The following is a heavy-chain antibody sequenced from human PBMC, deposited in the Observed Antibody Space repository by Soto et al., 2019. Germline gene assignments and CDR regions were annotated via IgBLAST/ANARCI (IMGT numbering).Heavy chain of an antibody. CDR3: AREGNLGRWLQPLDF. D-gene: IGHD5-12*01. Sequence: PSETLSLTCTVSGGYISSGGYSWSWIRQPPGKGLEWIGNIYHNGSTNYNPSLKSRVTMSLDTSKNQFSLRLISVTAADTAKYYCAREGNLGRWLQPLDFWGQGTLVTVSS. CDR1: GGYISSGGYS. V-gene: IGHV4-61*08. J-gene: IGHJ4*02. CDR2: IYHNGST.